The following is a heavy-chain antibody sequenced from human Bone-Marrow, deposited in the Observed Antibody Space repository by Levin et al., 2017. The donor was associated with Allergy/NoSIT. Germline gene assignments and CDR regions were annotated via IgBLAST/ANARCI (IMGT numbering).Heavy chain of an antibody. Sequence: GASVKVSCKASGYTFTSYGISWVRQAPGQGLEWMGWISAYNGNTNYAQKLQGRVTMTTDTSTSTAYMELRSLRSDDTAVYYCARSADYYDSSGYYFGFVYFQHWGQGTLVTVSS. V-gene: IGHV1-18*01. J-gene: IGHJ1*01. D-gene: IGHD3-22*01. CDR1: GYTFTSYG. CDR2: ISAYNGNT. CDR3: ARSADYYDSSGYYFGFVYFQH.